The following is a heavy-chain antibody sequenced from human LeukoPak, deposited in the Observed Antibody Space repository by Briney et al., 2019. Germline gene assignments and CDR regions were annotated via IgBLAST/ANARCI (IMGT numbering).Heavy chain of an antibody. CDR3: ARARVMSYFDY. V-gene: IGHV4-34*01. J-gene: IGHJ4*02. CDR2: INHSGGT. CDR1: GGSFSGYS. Sequence: SETLSLTCAVYGGSFSGYSWNWIRQPPVKGLEWIGEINHSGGTNYNPSLKSRVTISVDTSKKQFSLKLSSVTAADTAVYYCARARVMSYFDYWGQGTLVTVSS. D-gene: IGHD3-16*01.